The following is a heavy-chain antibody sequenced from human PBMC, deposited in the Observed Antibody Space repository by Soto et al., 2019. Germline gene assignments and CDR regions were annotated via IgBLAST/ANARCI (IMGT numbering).Heavy chain of an antibody. CDR3: ARDSTTGPVDH. Sequence: GGSLRLSCVASGFTFRGYSMNWVRQAPGKGLEWVSYISGSSSTMYYADSVKGRFTISRDNAKNSLYLQMNSLRAEDTAVYYCARDSTTGPVDHWGQGTLDTVSS. V-gene: IGHV3-48*01. J-gene: IGHJ4*02. CDR2: ISGSSSTM. CDR1: GFTFRGYS.